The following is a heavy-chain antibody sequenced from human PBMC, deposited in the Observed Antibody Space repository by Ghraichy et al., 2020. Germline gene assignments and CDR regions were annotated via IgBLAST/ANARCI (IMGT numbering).Heavy chain of an antibody. CDR1: GGTFSSYA. J-gene: IGHJ5*02. Sequence: SVKVSCKASGGTFSSYAISWVRQAPGQGLEWMGGIIPIFGTANYAQKFQGRVTITADESTSTAYMELSSLRSEDTAVYYCALRGETYYYGSGSTPRLWFDPWGQGTLVTVSS. CDR2: IIPIFGTA. CDR3: ALRGETYYYGSGSTPRLWFDP. V-gene: IGHV1-69*13. D-gene: IGHD3-10*01.